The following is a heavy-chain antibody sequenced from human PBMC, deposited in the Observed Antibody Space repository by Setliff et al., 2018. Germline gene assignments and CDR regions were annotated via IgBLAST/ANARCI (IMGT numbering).Heavy chain of an antibody. CDR2: IHYSGST. Sequence: SSETLSLTCTVSGGSISSGGYYWSWIRQHPGKGLEWIGYIHYSGSTYYSPSLKSRVTISVDTSKNQFSLKLSSVTAADTAVYYCARDNNPGYRGYWGRFDYWGQGTLVTVSS. J-gene: IGHJ4*02. CDR1: GGSISSGGYY. CDR3: ARDNNPGYRGYWGRFDY. V-gene: IGHV4-31*03. D-gene: IGHD3-16*02.